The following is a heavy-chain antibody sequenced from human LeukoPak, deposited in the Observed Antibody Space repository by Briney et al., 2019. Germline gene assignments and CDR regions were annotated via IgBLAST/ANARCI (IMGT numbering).Heavy chain of an antibody. CDR2: IRYDGSNK. D-gene: IGHD3-10*01. CDR1: GFTFSSYG. J-gene: IGHJ4*02. V-gene: IGHV3-30*02. CDR3: AKDLTLFSGSLSYFDY. Sequence: GGSLRLSCAASGFTFSSYGMHWVRQAPGKGLEWVAFIRYDGSNKYYADSVKGRFTISRDNSKNTLYLQMNSLRAEDTAVYYCAKDLTLFSGSLSYFDYWGQGTPVTVSS.